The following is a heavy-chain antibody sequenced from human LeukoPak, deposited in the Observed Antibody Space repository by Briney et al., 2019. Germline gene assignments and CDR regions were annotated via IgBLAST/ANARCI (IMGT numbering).Heavy chain of an antibody. D-gene: IGHD2-2*01. V-gene: IGHV4-34*01. CDR3: ARGTAAPFY. J-gene: IGHJ4*02. Sequence: SETLSLTCAVYGGSFSGYYWGWIRQPPGKGLEWIGEINHSGSTNYNPSLKSRVTISVDTSKNQFSLKLSSVTAADTAVYYCARGTAAPFYWGQGTLVTVSS. CDR2: INHSGST. CDR1: GGSFSGYY.